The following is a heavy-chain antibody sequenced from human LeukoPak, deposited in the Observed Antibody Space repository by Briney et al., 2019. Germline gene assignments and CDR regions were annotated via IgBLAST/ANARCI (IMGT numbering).Heavy chain of an antibody. J-gene: IGHJ4*02. Sequence: GGSLRLSCAASGFTFSSYGMHWVRQAPGKGLEWVAFIRYDGSKKYYADSVKGRFTISRDNAKNSLYLQMNSLRAEDTALYYCARSYSSSWYYFDYWGQGTLVTVSS. CDR2: IRYDGSKK. D-gene: IGHD6-13*01. CDR1: GFTFSSYG. V-gene: IGHV3-30*02. CDR3: ARSYSSSWYYFDY.